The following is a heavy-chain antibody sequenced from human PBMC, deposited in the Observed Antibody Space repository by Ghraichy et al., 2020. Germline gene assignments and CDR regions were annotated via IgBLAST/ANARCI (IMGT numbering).Heavy chain of an antibody. Sequence: SQTLSLTCTVSGGSISSYYWSWIRQPAGKGLEWIGRIYTSGSTNYNPSLKSRVTMSVDTSKNQFSLKLSSVTAADTAVYYCARDFNDSSGSHGSDYWGQGTLVTVSS. CDR1: GGSISSYY. CDR3: ARDFNDSSGSHGSDY. J-gene: IGHJ4*02. D-gene: IGHD3-22*01. CDR2: IYTSGST. V-gene: IGHV4-4*07.